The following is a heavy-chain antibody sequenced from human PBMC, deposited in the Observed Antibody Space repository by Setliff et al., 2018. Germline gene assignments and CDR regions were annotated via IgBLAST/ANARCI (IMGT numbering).Heavy chain of an antibody. CDR3: ARRGLIYSGYDKYYFDY. J-gene: IGHJ4*02. CDR2: IYPGDSDT. D-gene: IGHD5-12*01. Sequence: GESLKISCKGSGYSFTSYWIGWVRQMPGKGLEWMGIIYPGDSDTRYSPSFQGQVTISADKSISTAYLQWSSLKASDTATYYCARRGLIYSGYDKYYFDYWGQGTLVTVS. CDR1: GYSFTSYW. V-gene: IGHV5-51*01.